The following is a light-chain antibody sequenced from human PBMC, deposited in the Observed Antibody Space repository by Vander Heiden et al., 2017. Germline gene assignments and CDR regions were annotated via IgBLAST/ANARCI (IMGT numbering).Light chain of an antibody. V-gene: IGKV1-39*01. CDR3: QRCYSTPYT. J-gene: IGKJ2*01. Sequence: DIQITQSPSSLSASVGDRVTVTSRASQSISSYLNWYQQKLGKAAKLLIYAASSLQSGVPSRFSGSGSGTDFTLTSSSLQPEDFATYYCQRCYSTPYTCGQGTRLEIK. CDR1: QSISSY. CDR2: AAS.